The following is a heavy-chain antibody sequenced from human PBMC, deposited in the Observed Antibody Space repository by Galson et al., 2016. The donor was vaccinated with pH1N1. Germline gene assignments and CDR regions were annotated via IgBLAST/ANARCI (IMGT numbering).Heavy chain of an antibody. CDR3: ARMIGGSYYVEY. CDR1: GFIFSSYW. D-gene: IGHD1-26*01. Sequence: SLRLSCAASGFIFSSYWMTWVRQAPGKGLEWVANIKQDGSDKYYVDSVKGRFTISRDNPMTSLYLQMNSLRVEGTAVYYCARMIGGSYYVEYWGQGTLVTVSS. CDR2: IKQDGSDK. J-gene: IGHJ4*02. V-gene: IGHV3-7*01.